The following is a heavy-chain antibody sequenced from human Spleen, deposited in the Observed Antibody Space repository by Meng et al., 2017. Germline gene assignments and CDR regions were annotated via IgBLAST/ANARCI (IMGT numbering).Heavy chain of an antibody. J-gene: IGHJ4*02. CDR3: VRDEDISAAGKLFGDY. V-gene: IGHV1-2*06. CDR2: IDPKSGGT. D-gene: IGHD6-13*01. Sequence: VQLGQYGAKVKKPGASVKVSCKAPGYSFTAYWIHWVRQVPGQGLEWMGRIDPKSGGTQYAQKFQGRVTMTGDTSISTAYMELSGLRSDDTAMYYCVRDEDISAAGKLFGDYWGQGTLVTVSS. CDR1: GYSFTAYW.